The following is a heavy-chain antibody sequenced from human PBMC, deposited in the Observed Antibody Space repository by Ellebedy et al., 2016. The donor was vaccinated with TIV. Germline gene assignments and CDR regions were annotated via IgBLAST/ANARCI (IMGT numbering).Heavy chain of an antibody. V-gene: IGHV3-15*01. CDR1: GFTFSNAW. D-gene: IGHD6-13*01. CDR2: IKSKTDGGTT. CDR3: TTDGGRRGSSWY. Sequence: GGSLRLSCAASGFTFSNAWMNWVRQAPGKGLEWVGRIKSKTDGGTTDDVAPVKGRFTILRDDSKDTLYLQMNSLKTEDTAVYYCTTDGGRRGSSWYWGQGTLVTVSS. J-gene: IGHJ4*02.